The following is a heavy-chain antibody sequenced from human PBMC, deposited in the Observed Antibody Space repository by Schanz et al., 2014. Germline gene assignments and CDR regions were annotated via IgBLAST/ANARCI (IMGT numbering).Heavy chain of an antibody. D-gene: IGHD3-9*01. CDR3: ARDAADFYDILTEEDY. Sequence: QVQLQQWGAGLLKPSETLSLTCAVYGGSFSGYYWSWIRQPPGKGLEWIAEINHGGSTNYNPSLKSRVTISVDTSKNQFSLNLSSATAADTAVYYCARDAADFYDILTEEDYWGQGTLVTVSS. J-gene: IGHJ4*02. V-gene: IGHV4-34*01. CDR2: INHGGST. CDR1: GGSFSGYY.